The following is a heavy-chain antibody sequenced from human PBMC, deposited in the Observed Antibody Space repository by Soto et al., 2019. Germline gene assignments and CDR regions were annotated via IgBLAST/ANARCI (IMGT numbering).Heavy chain of an antibody. CDR1: GFTFSDHY. J-gene: IGHJ4*03. V-gene: IGHV3-72*01. CDR2: IRKKTNSYTT. Sequence: GGSLRLSCAASGFTFSDHYMDWVRQAPGKGLEWVARIRKKTNSYTTEYAASGKGRFTISRDDSKNSLYLQMNSLKSEDTAVCYCARAPQASVGSFDFSGHGTLFTVSS. CDR3: ARAPQASVGSFDF.